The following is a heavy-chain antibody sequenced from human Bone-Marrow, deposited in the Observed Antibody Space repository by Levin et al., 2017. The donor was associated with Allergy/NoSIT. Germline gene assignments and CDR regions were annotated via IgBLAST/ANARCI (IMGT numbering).Heavy chain of an antibody. CDR1: GGSISTHS. CDR2: IYNGYT. Sequence: SETLSLTCTVSGGSISTHSWNWIRQTPGKGLEWIGDIYNGYTKYNPSLQSRVTISVDTSKNQFFLNLNSVTAADTAMYYCARRIIRSAVTTQDNWIDPWGQGTLVTVSS. D-gene: IGHD3-16*01. J-gene: IGHJ5*02. CDR3: ARRIIRSAVTTQDNWIDP. V-gene: IGHV4-59*11.